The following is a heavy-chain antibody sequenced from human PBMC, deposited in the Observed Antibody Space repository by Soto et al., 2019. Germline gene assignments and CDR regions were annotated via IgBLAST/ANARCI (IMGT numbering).Heavy chain of an antibody. J-gene: IGHJ4*02. D-gene: IGHD2-21*02. CDR2: FDPEGSDT. Sequence: ASVKVSCKASGYTITRYTMHWVRQAPGKGFEWMGGFDPEGSDTIYAQKFQGRVTMTSDTSTETAYMELESLTSEDTAFYYCATMGFCGPGCYSFDYWGQGTLVTVSS. V-gene: IGHV1-24*01. CDR1: GYTITRYT. CDR3: ATMGFCGPGCYSFDY.